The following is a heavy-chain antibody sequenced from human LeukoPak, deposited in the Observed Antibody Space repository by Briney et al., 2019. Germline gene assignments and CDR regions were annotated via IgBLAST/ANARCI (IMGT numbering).Heavy chain of an antibody. CDR3: ARWLVRGSRSSYFDY. CDR1: GGTFSSYT. V-gene: IGHV1-69*02. CDR2: IIPILGIA. D-gene: IGHD6-6*01. J-gene: IGHJ4*02. Sequence: GASVKVSCKASGGTFSSYTISWVRQAPGQGLEWMGRIIPILGIANYAQKFQGRVTITADKSTSTAYMELSSLRSEDTAVYYCARWLVRGSRSSYFDYWGQGTLVTVSS.